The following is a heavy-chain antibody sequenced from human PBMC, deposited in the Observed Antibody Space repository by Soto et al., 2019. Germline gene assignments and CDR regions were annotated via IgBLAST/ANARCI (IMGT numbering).Heavy chain of an antibody. CDR2: IGTAGDT. Sequence: PGGSLRLSCAASGFTFSSYDMHWVRQATGKGLEWVSGIGTAGDTHYPGSVKGRFTISRENAKKSLYLQMNSLRAGDTAVYYCVKCGATTCYRGGMDVWGQGTTVTVSS. J-gene: IGHJ6*02. D-gene: IGHD2-2*02. CDR3: VKCGATTCYRGGMDV. CDR1: GFTFSSYD. V-gene: IGHV3-13*01.